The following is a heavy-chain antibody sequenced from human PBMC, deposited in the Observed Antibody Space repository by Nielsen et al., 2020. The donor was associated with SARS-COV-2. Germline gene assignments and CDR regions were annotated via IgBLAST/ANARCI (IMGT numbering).Heavy chain of an antibody. CDR1: GFTFSSYA. CDR2: IKQDGSEK. V-gene: IGHV3-7*03. J-gene: IGHJ6*02. Sequence: GESLKISCAASGFTFSSYAMSWVRQAPGKGLEWVANIKQDGSEKYYVDSVKGRFTISRDNAKNSLYLQMNSLRAEDTAVYYCARVWSSTIFGVVIPFYYYGMDVWGQGTTVTVSS. D-gene: IGHD3-3*01. CDR3: ARVWSSTIFGVVIPFYYYGMDV.